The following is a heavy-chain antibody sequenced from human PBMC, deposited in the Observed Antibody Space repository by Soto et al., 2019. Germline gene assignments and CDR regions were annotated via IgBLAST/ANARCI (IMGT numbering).Heavy chain of an antibody. CDR2: IIPIFGTA. J-gene: IGHJ4*02. CDR1: GGTFSSYA. Sequence: GASVKVSCKASGGTFSSYAISWVRQAPGQGLEWMGGIIPIFGTANYAQKFQGRVTITADESTSTAYMELSSLRSEDTAVYYCARGGARGLLGNLDYWGQGTLVTVSS. V-gene: IGHV1-69*13. CDR3: ARGGARGLLGNLDY. D-gene: IGHD1-26*01.